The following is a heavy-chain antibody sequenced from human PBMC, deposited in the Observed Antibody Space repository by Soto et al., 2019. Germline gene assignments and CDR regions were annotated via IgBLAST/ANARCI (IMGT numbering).Heavy chain of an antibody. Sequence: GESLKISCKVSGISFDDNAISWVRQMPGKGLEWMGRISRDGSSSSYSPSFQGHVSIYADRTTNTAYLQWSNLTTSDTAMYYCARLGPGDWGQGTLVTFPQ. V-gene: IGHV5-10-1*01. D-gene: IGHD7-27*01. CDR1: GISFDDNA. CDR3: ARLGPGD. CDR2: ISRDGSSS. J-gene: IGHJ4*02.